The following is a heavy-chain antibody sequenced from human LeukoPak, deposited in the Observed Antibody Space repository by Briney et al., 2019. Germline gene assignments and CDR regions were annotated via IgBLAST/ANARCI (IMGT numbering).Heavy chain of an antibody. CDR3: AKHGLPLVVISAPLDY. CDR2: ITATSSST. Sequence: GGSLRLSCAASGFTFSSYEMNWVRQAPGKGLEWVSAITATSSSTHDADSVKGRFTISRDNSKNTLYLQMNSLRAEDTAVYYCAKHGLPLVVISAPLDYWGQGTLVTVSS. J-gene: IGHJ4*02. D-gene: IGHD2-15*01. CDR1: GFTFSSYE. V-gene: IGHV3-23*01.